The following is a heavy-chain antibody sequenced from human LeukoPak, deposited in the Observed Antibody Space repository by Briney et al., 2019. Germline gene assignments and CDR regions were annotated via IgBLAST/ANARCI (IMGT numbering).Heavy chain of an antibody. J-gene: IGHJ3*02. CDR1: GFTFDDYA. V-gene: IGHV3-9*01. CDR3: ARAIFGVAPPPDAFDI. CDR2: ISWNSGSI. Sequence: GGSLRLSCAASGFTFDDYATHWVRQAPGKGLEWVSGISWNSGSIGYADSVKGRFTISRDNARNSLYLQMNSLRAEDTAAYYCARAIFGVAPPPDAFDIWGQGTMVTVSS. D-gene: IGHD3-3*01.